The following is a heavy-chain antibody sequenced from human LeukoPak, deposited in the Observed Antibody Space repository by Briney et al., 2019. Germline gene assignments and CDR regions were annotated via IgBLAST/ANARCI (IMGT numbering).Heavy chain of an antibody. CDR3: GPTLGYNYYMDV. CDR2: ISGPGGST. D-gene: IGHD3-10*01. Sequence: GGSLRLSCAASGFTFSNVPMSWVRQAPGKGLEWVSAISGPGGSTYYADSVKDRFAISRDNSKNTLYLQMNSLRAEDTAVYYCGPTLGYNYYMDVWGKGTTVTVSS. V-gene: IGHV3-23*01. CDR1: GFTFSNVP. J-gene: IGHJ6*03.